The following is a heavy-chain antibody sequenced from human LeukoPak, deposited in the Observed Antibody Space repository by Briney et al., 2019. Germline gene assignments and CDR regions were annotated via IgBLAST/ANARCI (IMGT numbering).Heavy chain of an antibody. J-gene: IGHJ4*02. Sequence: SEILSLTCTVSGGSVSNYYWSWVRQPPGKGLEYIGYIYHSGTTNYNPSLKSRVTMSLDTSKNQFSLKLSSVTAADTALYYCATGSSYPPGELDYWGQGSLVTVSS. D-gene: IGHD1-7*01. CDR2: IYHSGTT. V-gene: IGHV4-59*02. CDR3: ATGSSYPPGELDY. CDR1: GGSVSNYY.